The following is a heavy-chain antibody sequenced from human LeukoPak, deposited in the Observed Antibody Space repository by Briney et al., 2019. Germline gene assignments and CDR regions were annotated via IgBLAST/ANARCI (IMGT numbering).Heavy chain of an antibody. CDR2: IYYSGST. Sequence: SETLSLTCTVSGGSISSYYWSWIRQPPGKGLEWIGYIYYSGSTNYNPSLKSRVTISVDTSKNQFSLKLSSVTAADTAVYYCARTNYDILTGYYNSVLWFFDYWGQGTLVTVSS. CDR1: GGSISSYY. V-gene: IGHV4-59*01. CDR3: ARTNYDILTGYYNSVLWFFDY. J-gene: IGHJ4*02. D-gene: IGHD3-9*01.